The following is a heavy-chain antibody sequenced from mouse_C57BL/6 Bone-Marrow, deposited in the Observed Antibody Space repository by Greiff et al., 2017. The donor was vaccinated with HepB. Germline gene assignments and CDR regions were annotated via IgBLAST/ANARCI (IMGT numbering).Heavy chain of an antibody. CDR1: GFTFTDYY. CDR3: ARSTTALGGYYFDY. V-gene: IGHV7-3*01. J-gene: IGHJ2*01. CDR2: IRNKANGYTT. D-gene: IGHD1-2*01. Sequence: EVHLVESGGGLVQPGGSLSLSCAASGFTFTDYYMSWVRQPPGKALEWLGFIRNKANGYTTEYSASVKGRFTISRDNSQSILYLQMNALRAEDSATYYCARSTTALGGYYFDYWGQGTTLTVSS.